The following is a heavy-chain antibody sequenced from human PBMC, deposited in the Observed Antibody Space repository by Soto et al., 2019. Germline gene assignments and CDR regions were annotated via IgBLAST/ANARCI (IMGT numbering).Heavy chain of an antibody. CDR2: IYSGGST. V-gene: IGHV3-66*01. CDR1: GFTVSSNY. CDR3: AREHDSSGHFDY. Sequence: GGSLRLSCAASGFTVSSNYMSWVRQAPGKGLEWVSVIYSGGSTYYADSVKGRFTISRDNSKNTLYLQMNSLRAEDTAVYYCAREHDSSGHFDYWGQGTLVNVSS. J-gene: IGHJ4*02. D-gene: IGHD3-22*01.